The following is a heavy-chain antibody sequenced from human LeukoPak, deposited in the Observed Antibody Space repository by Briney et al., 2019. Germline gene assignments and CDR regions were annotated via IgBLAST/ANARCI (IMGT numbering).Heavy chain of an antibody. J-gene: IGHJ6*02. Sequence: ASLKVSCKASGYTFTAYYIHWVRRAPGQGLEWMGWNNPNSGGTESAQKFQGRVTMTRDTSISTAYMELSRLRSDDTAVYYCTRDHCTSINCYEYNYYGMDVWGQGTTVTVSS. CDR1: GYTFTAYY. D-gene: IGHD2-2*01. V-gene: IGHV1-2*02. CDR3: TRDHCTSINCYEYNYYGMDV. CDR2: NNPNSGGT.